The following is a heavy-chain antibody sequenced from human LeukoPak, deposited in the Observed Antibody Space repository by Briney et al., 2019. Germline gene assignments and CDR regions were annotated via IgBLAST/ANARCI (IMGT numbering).Heavy chain of an antibody. D-gene: IGHD3-10*01. V-gene: IGHV1-2*02. CDR3: AREITMVRGVPAFGY. J-gene: IGHJ4*02. Sequence: ASVKVSCKASGYTFTGYYMHWVRQAPGQGLEWMGWINPNSGGTNYAQKFQGRVTMTRDTSISTAYMELSRLRSDDTAVYYCAREITMVRGVPAFGYWGQGTLVTVSS. CDR2: INPNSGGT. CDR1: GYTFTGYY.